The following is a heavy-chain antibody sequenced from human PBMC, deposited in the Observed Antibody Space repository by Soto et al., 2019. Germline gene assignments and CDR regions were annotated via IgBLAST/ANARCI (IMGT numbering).Heavy chain of an antibody. J-gene: IGHJ4*02. Sequence: GGSLRLSCAASGFTFSSYAMSWVRQAPGKGLEWVSAISGSGGSTYYADSVKGRFTISRDNSKNTLYLQMNSLRAEDTAVYYCAKADSITIFGVVIREYYFDYWGQGTLVTVSS. CDR3: AKADSITIFGVVIREYYFDY. V-gene: IGHV3-23*01. CDR1: GFTFSSYA. CDR2: ISGSGGST. D-gene: IGHD3-3*01.